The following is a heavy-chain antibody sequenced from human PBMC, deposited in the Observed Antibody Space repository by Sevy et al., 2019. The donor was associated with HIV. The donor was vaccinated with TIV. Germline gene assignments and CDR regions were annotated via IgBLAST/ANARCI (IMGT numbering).Heavy chain of an antibody. CDR1: GGSISSSSYY. Sequence: SETLSLTCTVSGGSISSSSYYWGWIRQPPGKGLEWIGSIFYSGRTYYNPSLKSRVTISVDTSKNQFSLKLNSVTAADTAVYYFARHAHITMIVTWGQGTLVTVSS. V-gene: IGHV4-39*01. D-gene: IGHD3-22*01. J-gene: IGHJ5*02. CDR2: IFYSGRT. CDR3: ARHAHITMIVT.